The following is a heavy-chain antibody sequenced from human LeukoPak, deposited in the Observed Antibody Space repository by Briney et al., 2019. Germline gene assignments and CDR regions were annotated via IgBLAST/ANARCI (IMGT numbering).Heavy chain of an antibody. V-gene: IGHV4-59*01. D-gene: IGHD1-26*01. J-gene: IGHJ4*02. CDR2: IYYSGST. CDR3: ARPRGSYWVLFDY. CDR1: GGSISSYY. Sequence: SETLSLTCTVSGGSISSYYWSWIRQPPGRGREWIGYIYYSGSTNYNPSLKSRVTISVDTSKNQFSLKLSSVTAADTAVYYCARPRGSYWVLFDYWGQGTLVTVSS.